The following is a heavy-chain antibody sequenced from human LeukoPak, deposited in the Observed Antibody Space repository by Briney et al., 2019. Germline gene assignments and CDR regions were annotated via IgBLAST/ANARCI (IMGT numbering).Heavy chain of an antibody. CDR3: ARLVAVAARYYYYYYYMDV. CDR1: GGSISSSSYY. Sequence: SETLSLTCTVSGGSISSSSYYWGWIRQPPGKGLEWIGSIYYSGSTYYNPSLKSRVTISVDTSKNQFSLKLSSVTAADPAVYYCARLVAVAARYYYYYYYMDVWGKGTTVTVSS. D-gene: IGHD6-19*01. V-gene: IGHV4-39*01. J-gene: IGHJ6*03. CDR2: IYYSGST.